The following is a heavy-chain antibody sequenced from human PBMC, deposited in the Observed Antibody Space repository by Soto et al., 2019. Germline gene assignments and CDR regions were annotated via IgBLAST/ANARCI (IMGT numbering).Heavy chain of an antibody. Sequence: SETLSLTCTVSGSSINSSGYYWGWIRQPPGKGLEWIGSMFYGVSTYYNPSLKSRVTVSVDTSKNQFSLNLRYVTAADTAVYYCARLPSRHLVDYWGQGALVTVSS. V-gene: IGHV4-39*01. CDR3: ARLPSRHLVDY. D-gene: IGHD3-3*02. CDR1: GSSINSSGYY. J-gene: IGHJ4*02. CDR2: MFYGVST.